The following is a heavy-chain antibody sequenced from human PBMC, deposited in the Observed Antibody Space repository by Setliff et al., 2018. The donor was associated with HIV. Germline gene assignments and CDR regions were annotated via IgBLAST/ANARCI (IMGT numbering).Heavy chain of an antibody. CDR2: IKPDGSEK. CDR1: GFTFSTFW. Sequence: PGGSLRLSCAASGFTFSTFWMSWVRQAPGKGLEWVANIKPDGSEKYYVDSVKGRFTISSDNTDTSLYLQMNNLRAEDTAVYYCARVFWYGLPQFYYYMDVWGKGTTVTVSS. CDR3: ARVFWYGLPQFYYYMDV. V-gene: IGHV3-7*01. J-gene: IGHJ6*03. D-gene: IGHD2-8*02.